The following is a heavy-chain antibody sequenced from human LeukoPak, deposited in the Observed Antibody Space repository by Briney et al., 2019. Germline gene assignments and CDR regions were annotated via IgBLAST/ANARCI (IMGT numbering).Heavy chain of an antibody. J-gene: IGHJ5*02. V-gene: IGHV1-69*13. CDR1: GGTFSSYA. CDR2: IIPIFGTA. D-gene: IGHD6-6*01. CDR3: ARDQVSSSSPLPGTNWFDP. Sequence: SVKVSCKASGGTFSSYAISWVRQAPGQGLEWMGGIIPIFGTANYAQKFQGRVTITADESTSTAYMELSSLRSEDTAVYYCARDQVSSSSPLPGTNWFDPWGQGTLVTVSS.